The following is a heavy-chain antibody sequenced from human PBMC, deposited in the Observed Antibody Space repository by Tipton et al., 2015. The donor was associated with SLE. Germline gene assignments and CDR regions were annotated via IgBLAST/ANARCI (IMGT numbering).Heavy chain of an antibody. CDR3: ARTPLAVTLRPFDY. CDR1: GGSISSGGYY. CDR2: IYYSGST. V-gene: IGHV4-31*03. J-gene: IGHJ4*02. D-gene: IGHD6-19*01. Sequence: TLSLTCTVSGGSISSGGYYWSWIRQHPGKCLEWIGYIYYSGSTYYNPSLKSRVTISVDTSKNQFSLKLSSVTAADTAVYYCARTPLAVTLRPFDYWGQGTLVTVSS.